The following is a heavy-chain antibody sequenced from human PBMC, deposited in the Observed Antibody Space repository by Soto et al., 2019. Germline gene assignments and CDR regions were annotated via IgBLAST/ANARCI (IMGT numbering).Heavy chain of an antibody. CDR3: ARQETGTRST. Sequence: GESLKISCKGSGYSFTSYWISWVRQMPGKGLEWMGRIDPSDSYTNYSPSFQGHVTISADKSISTTYLQWSSLKASDTAMYYCARQETGTRSTWGQGTLVTVSS. CDR1: GYSFTSYW. V-gene: IGHV5-10-1*01. CDR2: IDPSDSYT. D-gene: IGHD1-1*01. J-gene: IGHJ5*02.